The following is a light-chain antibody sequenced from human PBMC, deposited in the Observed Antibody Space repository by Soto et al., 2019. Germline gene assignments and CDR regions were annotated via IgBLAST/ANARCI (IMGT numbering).Light chain of an antibody. CDR2: AAS. CDR3: QHYLSYPVT. J-gene: IGKJ5*01. CDR1: QGISNH. Sequence: DIQMTQSQSSLSAYVGDTVTITCRASQGISNHLAWFQQKAGKAPKALIFAASALQGGVPSRFSGSGSGTDFTLTISSLLPDDFATYYCQHYLSYPVTFGQGTRLEVK. V-gene: IGKV1-16*01.